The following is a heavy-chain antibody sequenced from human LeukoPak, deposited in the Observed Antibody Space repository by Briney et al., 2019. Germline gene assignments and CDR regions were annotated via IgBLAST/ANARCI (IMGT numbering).Heavy chain of an antibody. V-gene: IGHV4-38-2*02. CDR1: GYSISSGYY. CDR3: ARGEYVFDY. CDR2: IYHSGST. Sequence: SETLSLTCTVSGYSISSGYYWGWIRQPPGKGLEWIGNIYHSGSTYYNPSLKSRVSISVDTSKNQFSLKLSSVTAADTAVYYCARGEYVFDYWAREPWSPSPQ. J-gene: IGHJ4*02. D-gene: IGHD3-10*01.